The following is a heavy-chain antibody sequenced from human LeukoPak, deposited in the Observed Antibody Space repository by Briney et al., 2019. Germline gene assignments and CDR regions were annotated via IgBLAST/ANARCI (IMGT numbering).Heavy chain of an antibody. CDR2: ISGGGDNT. Sequence: GGSLRLSCAASGFTFSGFAMSWVRRTPGKGLEWVSGISGGGDNTLYADSVKGRSTISRDNSKNTLCLEMNSLGAEDTAINYSAKMKGHPLPKYYMDVWGQGTTVTVSS. V-gene: IGHV3-23*01. CDR3: AKMKGHPLPKYYMDV. CDR1: GFTFSGFA. D-gene: IGHD1-26*01. J-gene: IGHJ6*01.